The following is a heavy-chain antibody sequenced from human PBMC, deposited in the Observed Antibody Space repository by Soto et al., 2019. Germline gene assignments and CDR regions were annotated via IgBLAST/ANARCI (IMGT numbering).Heavy chain of an antibody. CDR1: GYSFTSCW. J-gene: IGHJ6*02. D-gene: IGHD6-6*01. Sequence: PGESLKISCKGSGYSFTSCWIGWVRQMPGKGLEWMGIIYPGDSDTRYSPSFQGQVTISADKSISTAYLQWSSLKASDTAMYYCARIRKSIAARLTGRTIHYYGMDVWGQGTTVTVSS. V-gene: IGHV5-51*01. CDR2: IYPGDSDT. CDR3: ARIRKSIAARLTGRTIHYYGMDV.